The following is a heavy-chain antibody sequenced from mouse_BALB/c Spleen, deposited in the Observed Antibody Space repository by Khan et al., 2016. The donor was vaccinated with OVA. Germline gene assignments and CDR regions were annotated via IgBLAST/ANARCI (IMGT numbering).Heavy chain of an antibody. CDR3: VREGAYYRSDGWFAY. CDR2: IIPSNDYT. CDR1: GYTFTTYT. J-gene: IGHJ3*01. D-gene: IGHD2-14*01. V-gene: IGHV1-4*01. Sequence: QVRLQQSGAELARPGASVKMSCKASGYTFTTYTIHWVKQRPGQGLEWLGYIIPSNDYTNYNQKFKDRATLTADKSSSTAYMQLSSLTSEDSAVYYCVREGAYYRSDGWFAYWGQGTLVTVSA.